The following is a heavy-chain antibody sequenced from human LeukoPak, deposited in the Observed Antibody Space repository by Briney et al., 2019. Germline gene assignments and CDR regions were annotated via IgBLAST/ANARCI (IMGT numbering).Heavy chain of an antibody. CDR2: IYYSGST. CDR3: ARERDSSGYLNWFDP. D-gene: IGHD3-22*01. CDR1: GGSISSYY. J-gene: IGHJ5*02. Sequence: PSETLSLTCTVSGGSISSYYWSWIRQPPGKGLEWIGYIYYSGSTNYNPSLKSRVTISVDTSKNQFSLKLSSVTAADTAVYYCARERDSSGYLNWFDPWGQGTLVTVSS. V-gene: IGHV4-59*12.